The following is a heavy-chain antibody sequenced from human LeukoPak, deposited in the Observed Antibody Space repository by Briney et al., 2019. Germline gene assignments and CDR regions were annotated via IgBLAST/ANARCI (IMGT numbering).Heavy chain of an antibody. CDR3: ASGVSPTAPFDY. CDR2: ISSSSSYI. CDR1: GFTFSSYS. Sequence: GGSLRLSCAASGFTFSSYSMNWVRQAPGKGLEWVSSISSSSSYIYYADSVKGRFTISRDNAKNSLYLQMNSLRAEDTAVYYCASGVSPTAPFDYWGQGTLVTVSS. J-gene: IGHJ4*02. D-gene: IGHD1-14*01. V-gene: IGHV3-21*01.